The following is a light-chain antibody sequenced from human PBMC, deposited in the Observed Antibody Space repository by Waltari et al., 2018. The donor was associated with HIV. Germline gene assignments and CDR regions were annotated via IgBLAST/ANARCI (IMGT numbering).Light chain of an antibody. V-gene: IGLV2-14*01. CDR3: SSYTASSTYV. CDR2: EVT. J-gene: IGLJ1*01. CDR1: INDIGGYTY. Sequence: QSALNQPTSVSGSPGQSISISCPGTINDIGGYTYVSWYQHHPGKAPNLVIYEVTNRPAGISDRFSGSKSGNTASLTISGLHAEDEAVYYCSSYTASSTYVFGPGTRVTVL.